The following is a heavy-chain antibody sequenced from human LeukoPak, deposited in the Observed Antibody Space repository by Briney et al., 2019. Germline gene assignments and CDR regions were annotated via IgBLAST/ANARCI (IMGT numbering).Heavy chain of an antibody. CDR2: INPSGGST. V-gene: IGHV1-46*01. CDR1: GYTFTSYY. J-gene: IGHJ5*02. Sequence: ASVKVSCKASGYTFTSYYMHWVRQAPGQGLEWMGIINPSGGSTSYAQKFQGRVTMTRDMSTSTVYMELSSLRSEDTAVYYCAREYSYCGGDCYSVLGWFDPWGQGTLVTVSS. CDR3: AREYSYCGGDCYSVLGWFDP. D-gene: IGHD2-21*02.